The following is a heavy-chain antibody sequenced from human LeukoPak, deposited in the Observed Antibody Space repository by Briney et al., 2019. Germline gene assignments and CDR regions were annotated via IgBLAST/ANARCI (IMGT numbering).Heavy chain of an antibody. Sequence: GASVKVSCKASGGTFSSYAISWVRQAPGQRLEWMGGIIPIFGTANYAQKFQGRVTITADESTSTAYMELSSLRSEDTAVYYCANSLYSSSNLDYWGQGTLVTVSS. D-gene: IGHD6-6*01. CDR3: ANSLYSSSNLDY. J-gene: IGHJ4*02. CDR1: GGTFSSYA. CDR2: IIPIFGTA. V-gene: IGHV1-69*13.